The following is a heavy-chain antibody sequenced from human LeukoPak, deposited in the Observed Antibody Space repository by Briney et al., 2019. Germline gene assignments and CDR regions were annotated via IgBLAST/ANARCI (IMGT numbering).Heavy chain of an antibody. J-gene: IGHJ4*02. Sequence: GGSLRLSCAASGFTFYTYAMTWVRQAPGKGLEWVSTIIGSGGNTFYADSVKGRFTISRDNSKNTLYLQMNSLRAEDTAVYYCASSLRMLYYFDYWGQGTLVTVSS. D-gene: IGHD2-15*01. CDR2: IIGSGGNT. V-gene: IGHV3-23*01. CDR1: GFTFYTYA. CDR3: ASSLRMLYYFDY.